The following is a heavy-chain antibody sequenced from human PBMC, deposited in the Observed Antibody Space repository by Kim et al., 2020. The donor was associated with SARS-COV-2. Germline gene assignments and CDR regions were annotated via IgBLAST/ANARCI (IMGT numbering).Heavy chain of an antibody. CDR1: GFNFSSYA. D-gene: IGHD2-2*02. CDR3: ARDFFSGIVVVPAAIPYREMDS. Sequence: GGSLRLSCAASGFNFSSYAMHWVRQAPGKGLEWVAVISYDGSNKYYADSVKGRFTISRDSSKNTLYLQMNSLRAEDTAVYYCARDFFSGIVVVPAAIPYREMDSWGQGALVTVSS. J-gene: IGHJ4*02. CDR2: ISYDGSNK. V-gene: IGHV3-30-3*01.